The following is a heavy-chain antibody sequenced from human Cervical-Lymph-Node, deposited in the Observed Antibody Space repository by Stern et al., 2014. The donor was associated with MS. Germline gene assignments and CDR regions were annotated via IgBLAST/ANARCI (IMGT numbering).Heavy chain of an antibody. CDR2: LSNEGSKQ. Sequence: QVQLVESGGGVVQPGRSLRISCAASGFIFSSYAMHWVRQAPGKGLDWVAFLSNEGSKQFYADSVKGRFTISRDNSNNTLYLQMNSLRPEDTAVYYCARDTCRGGGCYFRYWGQGILITVSS. V-gene: IGHV3-30-3*01. CDR1: GFIFSSYA. J-gene: IGHJ4*02. CDR3: ARDTCRGGGCYFRY. D-gene: IGHD2-15*01.